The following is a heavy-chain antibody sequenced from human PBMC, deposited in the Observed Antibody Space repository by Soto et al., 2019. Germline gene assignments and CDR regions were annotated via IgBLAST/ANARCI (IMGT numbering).Heavy chain of an antibody. CDR2: VYYTGST. CDR1: GGSMSGYY. V-gene: IGHV4-59*01. CDR3: ARSIAVPSGDIDH. Sequence: QVQLQESGPGLVKPSETLSLTCRVSGGSMSGYYWSWVRLAPGKGLEWIGYVYYTGSTNYNPSLPRRVSISVDTSNKHFSLSLSLVTAADTAVYFCARSIAVPSGDIDHWGQGIRVTISS. D-gene: IGHD6-6*01. J-gene: IGHJ4*02.